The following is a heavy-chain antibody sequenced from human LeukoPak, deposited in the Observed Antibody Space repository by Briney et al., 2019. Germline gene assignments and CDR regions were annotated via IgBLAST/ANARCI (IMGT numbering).Heavy chain of an antibody. CDR2: ISYDGSNK. CDR1: GFTFSSYG. V-gene: IGHV3-30*18. J-gene: IGHJ4*02. D-gene: IGHD3-3*01. Sequence: GGSLRLSCAASGFTFSSYGMHWVRQAPGKGLEWVAVISYDGSNKYYAGSVKGRFTISRDNSKNTLYLQMNSLRVEDTAVYYCAKRWSGYLGDYRGQGTLVTVSS. CDR3: AKRWSGYLGDY.